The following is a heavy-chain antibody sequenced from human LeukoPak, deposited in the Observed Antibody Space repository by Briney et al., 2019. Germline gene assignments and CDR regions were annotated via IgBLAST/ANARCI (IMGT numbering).Heavy chain of an antibody. J-gene: IGHJ4*02. CDR2: IYYSGST. CDR1: GGSISSHY. V-gene: IGHV4-59*11. Sequence: SETLSLTCTVSGGSISSHYWSWIRQPPGKGLEWIGYIYYSGSTNYNPSLKSRVTISVDTSKNQFSLKLISVTSADTAVYYCASDYAIYFDCWGKRSLVT. D-gene: IGHD2-21*01. CDR3: ASDYAIYFDC.